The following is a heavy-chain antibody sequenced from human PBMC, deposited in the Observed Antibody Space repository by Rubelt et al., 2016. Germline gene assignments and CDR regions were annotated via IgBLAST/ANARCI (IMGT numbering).Heavy chain of an antibody. J-gene: IGHJ4*02. CDR1: GGSFSGYH. Sequence: QVQLQQWGAGLLKPSETLSLTCAVYGGSFSGYHWSWIRQPPGKGLEWIGEINHSGSTNYNPSLKSRVTISVDTSKNQFSLKLSSVTAADTAVYYCARAPGSSGWSNPFDYWGQGTLVTVSS. CDR2: INHSGST. CDR3: ARAPGSSGWSNPFDY. V-gene: IGHV4-34*01. D-gene: IGHD6-19*01.